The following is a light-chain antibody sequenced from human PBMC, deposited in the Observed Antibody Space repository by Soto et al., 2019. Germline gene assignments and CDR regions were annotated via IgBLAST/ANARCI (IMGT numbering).Light chain of an antibody. CDR2: SNN. CDR1: SCNIGSNT. V-gene: IGLV1-44*01. J-gene: IGLJ2*01. Sequence: QLLLTQPPSASGTPGQRVTISCSGSSCNIGSNTVNWYQQLPGTAPKLLIYSNNQRPSGVPDRFSGSKSGTSASLAISGLQSEDEADYYCAAWDDSLNGVVFGGGTKLTVL. CDR3: AAWDDSLNGVV.